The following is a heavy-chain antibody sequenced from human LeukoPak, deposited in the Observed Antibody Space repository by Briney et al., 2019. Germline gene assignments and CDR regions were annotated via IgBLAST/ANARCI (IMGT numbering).Heavy chain of an antibody. V-gene: IGHV4-30-2*01. Sequence: SETLSLTCTVSGGSISSGGYYWSWIRQPPGKGLEWIGYIYHSGGTYYNPSLKSRVTISVDRSKNQFSLKLSSVTAADTAVYYCARTLGSSWTGGYFDYWGQGTLVTVSS. CDR2: IYHSGGT. J-gene: IGHJ4*02. D-gene: IGHD6-13*01. CDR1: GGSISSGGYY. CDR3: ARTLGSSWTGGYFDY.